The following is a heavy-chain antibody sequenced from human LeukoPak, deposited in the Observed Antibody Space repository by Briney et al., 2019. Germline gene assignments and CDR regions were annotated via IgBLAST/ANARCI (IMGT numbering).Heavy chain of an antibody. Sequence: HPGGSLRLSCAASGFTFSSYSMNWVRQAPGKGLEWVSYISSSSSTIYYAESVKGRFTISRDNAKNSLYLQMNSLRAEDTAVYYCARDRMKDYYDSRGYSNMGYYYYGMDVWGQGTTVTVSS. CDR3: ARDRMKDYYDSRGYSNMGYYYYGMDV. V-gene: IGHV3-48*04. D-gene: IGHD3-22*01. J-gene: IGHJ6*02. CDR2: ISSSSSTI. CDR1: GFTFSSYS.